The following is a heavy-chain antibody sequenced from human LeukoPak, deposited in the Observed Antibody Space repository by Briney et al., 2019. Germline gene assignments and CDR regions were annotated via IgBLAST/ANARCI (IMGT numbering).Heavy chain of an antibody. CDR2: INHSGST. CDR1: GGSFSGYY. V-gene: IGHV4-34*01. D-gene: IGHD4-17*01. CDR3: ARSPMTTDPFFDY. Sequence: PSETLSLTCAVYGGSFSGYYWSWIRQPPGKGLEWIGEINHSGSTNYNPSLKSRVTISVDTSKNQFSLKLSSVTAADTAVYYCARSPMTTDPFFDYWGQGTLVTVSS. J-gene: IGHJ4*02.